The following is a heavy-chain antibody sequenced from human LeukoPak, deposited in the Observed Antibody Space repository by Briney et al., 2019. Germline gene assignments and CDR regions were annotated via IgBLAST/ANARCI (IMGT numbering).Heavy chain of an antibody. CDR2: IIPIFGTA. V-gene: IGHV1-69*05. D-gene: IGHD6-13*01. CDR3: ARSVDGSNDY. Sequence: SVKVSCKASGGTFSSYAISWVRQAPGQGLEWMGGIIPIFGTANYAQKFQGRVTITRNTSISTAYMELSSLRSEDTAVYYCARSVDGSNDYWGQGTLVTVSS. J-gene: IGHJ4*02. CDR1: GGTFSSYA.